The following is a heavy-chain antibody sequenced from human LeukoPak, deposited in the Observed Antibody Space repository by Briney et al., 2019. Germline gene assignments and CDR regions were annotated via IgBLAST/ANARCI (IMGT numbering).Heavy chain of an antibody. V-gene: IGHV3-7*01. CDR1: GFTFSSYW. CDR2: IKQDGSEK. Sequence: PGGSLRLSCAASGFTFSSYWMSWVRQAPGKGLEWVANIKQDGSEKYYVDSVKGRFTISRDNAKNSLYLQMNSLRAEDTAVYYCARYRSSIVGATGYYYMDVWGKGTTVTVSS. D-gene: IGHD1-26*01. J-gene: IGHJ6*03. CDR3: ARYRSSIVGATGYYYMDV.